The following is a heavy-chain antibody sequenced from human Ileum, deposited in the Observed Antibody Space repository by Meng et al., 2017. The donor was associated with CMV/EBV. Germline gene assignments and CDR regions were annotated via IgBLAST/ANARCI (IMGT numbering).Heavy chain of an antibody. J-gene: IGHJ4*02. CDR2: INAGGST. D-gene: IGHD4-17*01. CDR1: GGSISTYY. CDR3: AREENTVNQFEY. V-gene: IGHV4-4*07. Sequence: HLQESGPGLVKPSEALSLTCAVSGGSISTYYWTWVRQPAGKGLEWIGRINAGGSTNDNPSLKSRVTMSVDTSKNQFSLKVTSVTAADTAVYYCAREENTVNQFEYWGQGTLVTVSS.